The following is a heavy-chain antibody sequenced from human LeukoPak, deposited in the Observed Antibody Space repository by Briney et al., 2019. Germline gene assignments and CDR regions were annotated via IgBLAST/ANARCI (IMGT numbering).Heavy chain of an antibody. CDR3: VRDPFSAKYCSGGSCYSLQYYYYYMDV. J-gene: IGHJ6*03. V-gene: IGHV1-8*01. CDR2: MNPHSGKT. Sequence: ASVKVSCKASGYPFNNYDINWVRQATGQGLEWMGWMNPHSGKTGYAQNFQGRVTMTRDMSTSTVYMELSGLRSEDTAMYYCVRDPFSAKYCSGGSCYSLQYYYYYMDVWGKGTTVTVSS. CDR1: GYPFNNYD. D-gene: IGHD2-15*01.